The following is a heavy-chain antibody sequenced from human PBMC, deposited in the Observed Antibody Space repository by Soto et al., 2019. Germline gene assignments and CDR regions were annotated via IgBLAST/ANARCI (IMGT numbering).Heavy chain of an antibody. CDR3: AKCSGGSCYSAADY. CDR1: GFTFSSYA. J-gene: IGHJ4*02. D-gene: IGHD2-15*01. Sequence: GGPRRLSCAASGFTFSSYAMNWVRQAPGKGLEWVSGISGSGGSTYYADSVKGRFTISRDNSKNTLYLQMNSLRAEDTAVYNCAKCSGGSCYSAADYWGQGA. V-gene: IGHV3-23*01. CDR2: ISGSGGST.